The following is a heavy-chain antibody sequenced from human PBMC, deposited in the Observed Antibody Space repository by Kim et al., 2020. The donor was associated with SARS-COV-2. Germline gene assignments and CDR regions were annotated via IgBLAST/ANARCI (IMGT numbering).Heavy chain of an antibody. J-gene: IGHJ6*03. CDR3: ARAQSSSSWDFPYFYYYMVV. V-gene: IGHV3-7*01. CDR2: IKEDGSEK. D-gene: IGHD2-2*01. Sequence: GGSLRLSCAASGFTFSSYWMTWVRQAPGKGLEWVANIKEDGSEKYYVDSVKGRFTISRDNAKNSLYLQMNSLRVDDTAVYHCARAQSSSSWDFPYFYYYMVVWGKGTTVTVSS. CDR1: GFTFSSYW.